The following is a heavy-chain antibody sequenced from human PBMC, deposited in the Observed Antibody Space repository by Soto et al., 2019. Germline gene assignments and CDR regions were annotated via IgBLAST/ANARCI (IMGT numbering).Heavy chain of an antibody. CDR3: AKWPPSPKMGVTSH. V-gene: IGHV3-23*04. Sequence: EVQLVESGGTLVQPGGSLRLSCAASGFTFSNYAMTWVRQTPGKGLEWVSAISSSGGRTYYADSVKGRFTISRDNSKNTLYLQMNSLSAEDTAQYFCAKWPPSPKMGVTSHWGQGTLVTVSS. CDR1: GFTFSNYA. CDR2: ISSSGGRT. J-gene: IGHJ4*02. D-gene: IGHD1-26*01.